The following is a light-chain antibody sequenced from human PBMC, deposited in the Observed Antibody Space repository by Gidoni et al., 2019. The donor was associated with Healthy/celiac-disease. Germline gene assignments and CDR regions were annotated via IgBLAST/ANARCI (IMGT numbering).Light chain of an antibody. CDR3: QVWDSSTAV. V-gene: IGLV3-9*01. CDR2: RDS. CDR1: NIGSKN. Sequence: SYELTQPLSVSVALGQTARITCGGNNIGSKNVHWYQQKPGQAPVLVIYRDSNRPSGIPERFSGSNSGNTATLTISRAQAGDEADYYWQVWDSSTAVFGTGTKVTVL. J-gene: IGLJ1*01.